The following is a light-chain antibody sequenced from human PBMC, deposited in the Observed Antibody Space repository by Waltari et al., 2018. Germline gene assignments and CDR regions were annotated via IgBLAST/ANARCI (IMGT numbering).Light chain of an antibody. CDR1: HSNIGNNY. Sequence: QSVLTQPPSVSAAPGQRVTISCSGGHSNIGNNYVSWYRQFPGTPPKPLNYEDSGRSSGVPGRFSGSKAGTSATLDITGLQAGDEADYYCGTWDSSLSGAVFGGGTHLTVL. CDR3: GTWDSSLSGAV. CDR2: EDS. J-gene: IGLJ7*01. V-gene: IGLV1-51*02.